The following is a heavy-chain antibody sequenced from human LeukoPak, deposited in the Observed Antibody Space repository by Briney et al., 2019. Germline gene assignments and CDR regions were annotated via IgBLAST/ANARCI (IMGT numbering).Heavy chain of an antibody. D-gene: IGHD1-26*01. Sequence: GGSLRLSCAASGFTFAGSAMNWVRQAPGKGLEWVSAISGTGGNTYYADSVKGRFTISRDNSKNTLYLQMNSLRAEDTAMYYCAKDRGFSGSYYGSEFWGQGALVTVSS. V-gene: IGHV3-23*01. CDR3: AKDRGFSGSYYGSEF. CDR1: GFTFAGSA. CDR2: ISGTGGNT. J-gene: IGHJ4*02.